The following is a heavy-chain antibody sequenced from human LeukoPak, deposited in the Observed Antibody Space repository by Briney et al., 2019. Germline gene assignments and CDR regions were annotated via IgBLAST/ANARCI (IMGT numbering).Heavy chain of an antibody. Sequence: SEALSLTCSVSGGSISSSSYYWGWIRQPPGKGLEWIGSIYYSGSTNYNPSLNSRVTISVDTSKNQFSLKLSSVTAADTAVYYCARSFHSSSWYFDYWGQGTLVTVSS. V-gene: IGHV4-39*07. D-gene: IGHD6-13*01. CDR3: ARSFHSSSWYFDY. J-gene: IGHJ4*02. CDR2: IYYSGST. CDR1: GGSISSSSYY.